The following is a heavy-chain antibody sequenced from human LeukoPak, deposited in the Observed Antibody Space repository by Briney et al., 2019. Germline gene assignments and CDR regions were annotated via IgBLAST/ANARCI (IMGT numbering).Heavy chain of an antibody. Sequence: GRSLRLSCAASGFTFDDYAMHWVRQAPGKGLEWVSAISGSGGSTYYADSVKGRFTISRDNSKNTLYLQMNSLRAEDTAVYYCAIIARGKGDAFDIWGPGTMVTVSS. D-gene: IGHD3-16*01. CDR2: ISGSGGST. CDR1: GFTFDDYA. J-gene: IGHJ3*02. V-gene: IGHV3-23*01. CDR3: AIIARGKGDAFDI.